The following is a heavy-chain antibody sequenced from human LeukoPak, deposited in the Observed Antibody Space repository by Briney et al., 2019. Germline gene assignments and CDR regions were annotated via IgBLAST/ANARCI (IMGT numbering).Heavy chain of an antibody. CDR1: GGSISSYY. J-gene: IGHJ4*02. V-gene: IGHV4-59*01. CDR3: ARGPPPHYGGNSAEYYFDY. CDR2: IYYSGST. D-gene: IGHD4-23*01. Sequence: SETLSLTCTVSGGSISSYYWSWIRQPPGKGLEWIGYIYYSGSTNYNPSLKSRVTISVDTSKNQFSLKLSSVTAADTAVYYCARGPPPHYGGNSAEYYFDYWGQGTLVTVSS.